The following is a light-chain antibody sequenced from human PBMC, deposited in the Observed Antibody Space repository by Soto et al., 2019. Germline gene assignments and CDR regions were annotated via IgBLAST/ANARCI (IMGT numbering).Light chain of an antibody. CDR1: TGVVTSGHF. Sequence: QAVVTQEPSLTVSPGGTVTLTCGSSTGVVTSGHFPYWLQQKPGQAPRTLIYDTTNKHSWTPARFSGSLLGGQAALTLSGAQPEDEADYYCNSQRSSGTRVFGTGTKLTVL. V-gene: IGLV7-46*01. CDR3: NSQRSSGTRV. J-gene: IGLJ1*01. CDR2: DTT.